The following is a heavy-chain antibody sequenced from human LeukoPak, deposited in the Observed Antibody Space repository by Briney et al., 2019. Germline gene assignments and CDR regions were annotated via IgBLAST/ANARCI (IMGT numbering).Heavy chain of an antibody. V-gene: IGHV3-53*01. Sequence: GGSLRLSCAASGFTVSSNYMSWVRQAPGKGLEWVLVIYSGGSTYYADSVKGRFTISRDNSKNTLYLQMNSLRAEDTAVYYCARGVSTVTSFDYWGQGTLVTVSS. J-gene: IGHJ4*02. CDR2: IYSGGST. CDR3: ARGVSTVTSFDY. CDR1: GFTVSSNY. D-gene: IGHD4-17*01.